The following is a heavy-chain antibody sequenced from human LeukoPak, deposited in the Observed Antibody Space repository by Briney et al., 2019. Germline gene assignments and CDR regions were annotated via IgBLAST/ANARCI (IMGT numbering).Heavy chain of an antibody. J-gene: IGHJ4*02. CDR3: AKTDPYCSGGSCHLY. D-gene: IGHD2-15*01. CDR1: GFTFSSYA. Sequence: GGSLRLSCAASGFTFSSYAMSWVRQAPGKGLEWVSAISGSGGSTYYADSVKGRFTITRDNSKNTLYLQMNSLRAEDTAVYYCAKTDPYCSGGSCHLYWGQGTLVTVSS. CDR2: ISGSGGST. V-gene: IGHV3-23*01.